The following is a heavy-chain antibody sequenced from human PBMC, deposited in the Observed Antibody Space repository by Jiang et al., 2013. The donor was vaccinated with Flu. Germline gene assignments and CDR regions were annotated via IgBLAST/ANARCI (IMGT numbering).Heavy chain of an antibody. CDR3: ARVGYSNGDFDY. J-gene: IGHJ4*02. D-gene: IGHD3-22*01. V-gene: IGHV3-72*01. CDR2: IGNNPNSYTT. Sequence: VQLLESGGGLVQPGGSLRLSCAASGLIFSDHYMDWVRQAPGKGLEWVARIGNNPNSYTTEYAASVKGRFTISRDNSKNSLYLQMNSLKTEDTAVYYCARVGYSNGDFDYWGQGTLVTVSS. CDR1: GLIFSDHY.